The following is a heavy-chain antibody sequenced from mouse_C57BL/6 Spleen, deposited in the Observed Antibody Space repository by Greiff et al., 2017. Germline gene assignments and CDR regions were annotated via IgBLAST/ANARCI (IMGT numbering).Heavy chain of an antibody. Sequence: VQLQESGPELVKPGASVKISCKASGYAFSSSWMNWVKQRPGKGLEWIGRIYPGDGDTNYNGKFKGKATLTADKSSSTAYMQLSSLTSEDSAVYFGAPNSYFDYWGQGTTLTVSA. D-gene: IGHD4-1*01. CDR3: APNSYFDY. CDR1: GYAFSSSW. CDR2: IYPGDGDT. V-gene: IGHV1-82*01. J-gene: IGHJ2*01.